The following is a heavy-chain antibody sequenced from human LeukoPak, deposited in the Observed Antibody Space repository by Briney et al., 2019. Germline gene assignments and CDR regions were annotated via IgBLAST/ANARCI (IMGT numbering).Heavy chain of an antibody. J-gene: IGHJ6*04. CDR3: ARTMYYDFWSGALDV. D-gene: IGHD3-3*01. Sequence: ASVKVSCKASGYTFTGYYMHWVRQAPGQGLEWMGRINPNSGGTNYAQKFQGRVTMTRDTSISTAYMELSRLRSDDTAVYYCARTMYYDFWSGALDVWGKGTTVTVSS. CDR2: INPNSGGT. V-gene: IGHV1-2*06. CDR1: GYTFTGYY.